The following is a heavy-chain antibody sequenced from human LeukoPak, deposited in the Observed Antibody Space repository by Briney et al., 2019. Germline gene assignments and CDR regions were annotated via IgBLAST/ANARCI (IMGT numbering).Heavy chain of an antibody. CDR3: ARESYDILTGYRPTERPSYYGMDV. CDR2: ISAYNGNT. CDR1: GYTFTSYG. D-gene: IGHD3-9*01. V-gene: IGHV1-18*01. Sequence: ASVKVSCKASGYTFTSYGITWVRQAPGQGLEWMGWISAYNGNTNYAQKLQGRVTMTTDTSTSTAYMELRSLRSDDTAVYYCARESYDILTGYRPTERPSYYGMDVWGQGTTVTVSS. J-gene: IGHJ6*02.